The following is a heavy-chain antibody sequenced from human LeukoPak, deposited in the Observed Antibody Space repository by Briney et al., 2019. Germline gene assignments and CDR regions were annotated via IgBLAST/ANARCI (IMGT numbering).Heavy chain of an antibody. J-gene: IGHJ4*02. CDR2: ISAYDGSA. CDR3: AKGGTRGSWYHFDS. Sequence: HPGGSLRLSCAASGFTFSSFAMSWVRQAPGKGLEWVSAISAYDGSAYYGDPVRGRFTISRDNSKSTLFLQMNSLRVEDTAVYYCAKGGTRGSWYHFDSWGQGTLVTVSS. D-gene: IGHD6-13*01. CDR1: GFTFSSFA. V-gene: IGHV3-23*01.